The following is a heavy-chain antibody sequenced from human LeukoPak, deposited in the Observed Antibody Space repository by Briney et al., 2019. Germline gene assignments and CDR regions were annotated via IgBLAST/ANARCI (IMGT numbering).Heavy chain of an antibody. D-gene: IGHD5-18*01. J-gene: IGHJ6*02. Sequence: SETLSLTCTVSGGSISSSSYHWGWIRQPPGKGLEWIGSIYYSGSTYYNPSLKSRVTISVDTSKNQFSLKLSSVTAADTAVYYCSSVDTALHYYYGMDVWGQGTTVTVSS. CDR1: GGSISSSSYH. V-gene: IGHV4-39*01. CDR3: SSVDTALHYYYGMDV. CDR2: IYYSGST.